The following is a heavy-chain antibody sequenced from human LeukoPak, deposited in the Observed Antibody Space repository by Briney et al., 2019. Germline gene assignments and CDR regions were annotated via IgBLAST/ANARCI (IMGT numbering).Heavy chain of an antibody. CDR3: TRVVVGATNWFDP. D-gene: IGHD2-15*01. CDR2: ISANNGNT. Sequence: ASVKVSCKASGYTFTNYGISWVRQAPGQGLEWMGWISANNGNTNYAQKLQGRVTMTRDTSTSTVYMELRNLTSDDTAVYYCTRVVVGATNWFDPWGQGTLVTVS. CDR1: GYTFTNYG. J-gene: IGHJ5*02. V-gene: IGHV1-18*01.